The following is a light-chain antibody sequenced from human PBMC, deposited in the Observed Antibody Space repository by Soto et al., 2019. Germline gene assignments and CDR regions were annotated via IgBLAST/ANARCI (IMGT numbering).Light chain of an antibody. V-gene: IGKV3-15*01. CDR3: QQYNDWPQT. Sequence: EVVMTQSPATLSVSPGERATLSCRASQSVSTNLAWYQQKPGQAPRLLIYAASTMATGIPARFSGSGSGTEFTLTISSLQSDDFAVYSCQQYNDWPQTFGGGTKVEIK. CDR2: AAS. J-gene: IGKJ4*01. CDR1: QSVSTN.